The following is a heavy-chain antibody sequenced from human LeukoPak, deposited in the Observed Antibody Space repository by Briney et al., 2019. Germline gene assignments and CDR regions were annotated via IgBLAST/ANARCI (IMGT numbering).Heavy chain of an antibody. CDR1: GYTFTTYY. J-gene: IGHJ4*02. Sequence: ASVKVSCKASGYTFTTYYMHWVRQAPGQGLEWMGIINPSDGRTTYAQKFQGRVTMTRDTSTSTVYMELSSLRSEDTAVYYCARSSGWYAYFDYWGQGTLVTVSS. V-gene: IGHV1-46*01. CDR3: ARSSGWYAYFDY. CDR2: INPSDGRT. D-gene: IGHD6-19*01.